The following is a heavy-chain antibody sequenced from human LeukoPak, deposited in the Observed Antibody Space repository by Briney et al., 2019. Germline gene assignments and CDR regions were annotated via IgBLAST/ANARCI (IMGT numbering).Heavy chain of an antibody. D-gene: IGHD3-22*01. Sequence: GGSLRLSCAASGFTFSSYSMNWVRQAPGKGLEWVSSISSSSSYIYYADSVKGRFTISRDNAKNSLYLQMNSLRAEDTAVYYCARDEYDSSAPGPYYYYGMDVWGQGTTVTVSS. CDR2: ISSSSSYI. J-gene: IGHJ6*02. CDR3: ARDEYDSSAPGPYYYYGMDV. V-gene: IGHV3-21*01. CDR1: GFTFSSYS.